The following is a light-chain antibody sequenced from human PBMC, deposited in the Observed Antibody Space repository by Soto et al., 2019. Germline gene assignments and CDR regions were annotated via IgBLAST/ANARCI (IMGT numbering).Light chain of an antibody. CDR2: GAS. J-gene: IGKJ2*01. CDR3: QQYGSSPPYT. Sequence: EIVLTQSPGTLSLSPGERATLSCRVSQSVSISYLAWYQQKPGQAPRLLIYGASSRATGIPDRFSGSGSGTDFTLTISRLEPEDFAVYYCQQYGSSPPYTFGLGTKLEIK. CDR1: QSVSISY. V-gene: IGKV3-20*01.